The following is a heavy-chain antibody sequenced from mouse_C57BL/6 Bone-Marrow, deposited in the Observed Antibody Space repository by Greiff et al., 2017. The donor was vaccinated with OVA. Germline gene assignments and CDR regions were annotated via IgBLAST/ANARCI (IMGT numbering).Heavy chain of an antibody. J-gene: IGHJ4*01. Sequence: EVMLVESGGGLVKPGGSLKLSCAASGFTFSSYAMSWVRQTPEKRLEWVATISDGGSYTYYPDNVKGRFTISRDNAKNNLYLQMSHLKSEDTAMSFCARDWDYDDGYYAMYYWAQGTSVTVSS. CDR2: ISDGGSYT. D-gene: IGHD2-4*01. CDR3: ARDWDYDDGYYAMYY. V-gene: IGHV5-4*01. CDR1: GFTFSSYA.